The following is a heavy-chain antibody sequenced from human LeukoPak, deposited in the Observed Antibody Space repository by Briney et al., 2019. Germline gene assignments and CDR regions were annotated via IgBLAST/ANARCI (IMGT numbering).Heavy chain of an antibody. CDR3: ARDSVPTSGFDP. J-gene: IGHJ5*02. CDR1: GYTFTGYY. D-gene: IGHD3-16*01. CDR2: INPNSGGT. Sequence: ASVKVSRKASGYTFTGYYMHWVRQAPGQGLEWMGWINPNSGGTNYAQKFQGRVTMTRDTSISTAYMELSRLRSDDTAVYYCARDSVPTSGFDPWGQGTLVTVSS. V-gene: IGHV1-2*02.